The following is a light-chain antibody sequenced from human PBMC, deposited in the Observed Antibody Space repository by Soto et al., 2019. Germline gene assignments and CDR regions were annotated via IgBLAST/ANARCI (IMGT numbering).Light chain of an antibody. CDR1: QSIPSNY. V-gene: IGKV3-20*01. CDR2: DAS. CDR3: QQYGYSPPWT. Sequence: EIVFTQSPATLSFSPGERATLSCRASQSIPSNYLAWYQQKPGQAPRLLIYDASSRATGIPDRFSGSGSGTDFTLTISRLEPEDLGVYYCQQYGYSPPWTFDQGTKVDIK. J-gene: IGKJ1*01.